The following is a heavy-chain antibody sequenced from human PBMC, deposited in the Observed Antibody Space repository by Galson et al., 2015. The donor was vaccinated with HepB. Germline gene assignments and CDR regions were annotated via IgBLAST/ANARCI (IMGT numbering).Heavy chain of an antibody. V-gene: IGHV3-33*01. D-gene: IGHD3-3*01. CDR1: GFTFSNYG. CDR2: VWFDGSKE. J-gene: IGHJ6*02. CDR3: ARGLIWSGPPYHYGLDV. Sequence: SLRLSCAASGFTFSNYGMHWVRQAPGKGLEWMAVVWFDGSKEFYAESVKGRLTISRDNFKNTLYLQMNSLRAEDTAVYYCARGLIWSGPPYHYGLDVWGQGTTVTVSS.